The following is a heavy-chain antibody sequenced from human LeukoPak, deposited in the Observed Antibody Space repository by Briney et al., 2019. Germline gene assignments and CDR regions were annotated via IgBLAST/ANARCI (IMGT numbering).Heavy chain of an antibody. J-gene: IGHJ4*02. D-gene: IGHD1-20*01. V-gene: IGHV3-23*01. CDR2: ICCICEKT. CDR3: AKAQFNWRPIDY. Sequence: GWSLRLSGAASGFTFSNFAIRWVRQVPGNGLEWVSSICCICEKTHYPDSVRGRFTVSRDNSKNTLYLQMSSLRVEDTATYFCAKAQFNWRPIDYWGQGTPVIVSS. CDR1: GFTFSNFA.